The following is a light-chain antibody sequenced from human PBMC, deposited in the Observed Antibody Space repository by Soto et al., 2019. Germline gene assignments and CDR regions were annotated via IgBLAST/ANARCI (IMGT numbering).Light chain of an antibody. CDR3: QQYHAWPQGT. CDR2: GAS. CDR1: QRFTSNY. Sequence: EMVLTQSPDTLSLSPGERAALSCRASQRFTSNYLAWCQKKPDQAPRLLIYGASIRANGIPDRFSGSGSGTEFTLTIDSLRSEDFAVSFCQQYHAWPQGTFGVGTQVDIX. V-gene: IGKV3D-15*01. J-gene: IGKJ4*01.